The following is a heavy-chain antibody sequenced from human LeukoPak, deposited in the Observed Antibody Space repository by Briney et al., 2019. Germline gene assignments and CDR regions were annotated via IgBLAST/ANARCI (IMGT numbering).Heavy chain of an antibody. D-gene: IGHD4-11*01. Sequence: GASVKVSCKTSGYTFSGHYMHWVRQAPGQGLEWMGWISAYNGNTNYAQKLQGRVTMTTDTSTSTAYMELRSLRSDDTAVYYCARESYTVTTGSFDPWGQGTLVTVSS. J-gene: IGHJ5*02. CDR2: ISAYNGNT. CDR1: GYTFSGHY. V-gene: IGHV1-18*04. CDR3: ARESYTVTTGSFDP.